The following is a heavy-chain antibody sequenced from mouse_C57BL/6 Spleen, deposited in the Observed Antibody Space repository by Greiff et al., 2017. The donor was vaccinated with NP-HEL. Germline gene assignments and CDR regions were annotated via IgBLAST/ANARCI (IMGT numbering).Heavy chain of an antibody. CDR2: IYPGSGNT. Sequence: VQLVESGAELVRPGASVKLSCKASGYTFTDYYINWVKQRPGQGLEWIARIYPGSGNTYYNEKFKGKATLTAEKSSSTAYMQLSSLTSEDSAVYFCARSLWGYYFDYWGQGTTLTVSS. CDR3: ARSLWGYYFDY. CDR1: GYTFTDYY. V-gene: IGHV1-76*01. D-gene: IGHD1-1*02. J-gene: IGHJ2*01.